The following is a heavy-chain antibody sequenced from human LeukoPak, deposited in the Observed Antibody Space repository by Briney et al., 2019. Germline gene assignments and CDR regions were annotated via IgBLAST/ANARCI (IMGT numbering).Heavy chain of an antibody. CDR1: GGSISGSVYY. D-gene: IGHD3-22*01. J-gene: IGHJ3*02. Sequence: SETLSLTCTVSGGSISGSVYYWGWIRQPPGKGLEWIGTIYYSGSTYYNPSLKSRVTISVDTSKNQFSLKLTSVTTADTAVYYCAGEDYFDSSGYASWRFDIWGQGTMVTVSS. CDR2: IYYSGST. V-gene: IGHV4-39*07. CDR3: AGEDYFDSSGYASWRFDI.